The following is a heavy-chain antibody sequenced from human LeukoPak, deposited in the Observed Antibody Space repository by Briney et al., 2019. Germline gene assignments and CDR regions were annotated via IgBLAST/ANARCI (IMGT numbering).Heavy chain of an antibody. V-gene: IGHV3-23*01. CDR2: ISGSGSGGST. CDR3: AKSGYNRFDY. CDR1: GFTFSSST. J-gene: IGHJ4*02. D-gene: IGHD5-24*01. Sequence: PGGSLRLSCAASGFTFSSSTMSWVRQAPGKGLEWVSRISGSGSGGSTYYADSVKGRFTISRDNSKNTLYLQMNSLRVEDTAVYYCAKSGYNRFDYWGQGTLVTVSS.